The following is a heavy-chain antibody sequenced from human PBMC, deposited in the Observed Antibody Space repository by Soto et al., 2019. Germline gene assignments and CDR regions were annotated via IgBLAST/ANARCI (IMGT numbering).Heavy chain of an antibody. CDR1: GYTFTGYY. Sequence: GASVKVSCKASGYTFTGYYMHWVRQAPGQGLEWMGWINPNSGGTNYAQKFQGWVTMTRDTSISTAYMELSRLRSDDTAVYYCARALSDYDFWSGYGSYYYGMDVWGQGTTVTVSS. J-gene: IGHJ6*02. CDR3: ARALSDYDFWSGYGSYYYGMDV. D-gene: IGHD3-3*01. V-gene: IGHV1-2*04. CDR2: INPNSGGT.